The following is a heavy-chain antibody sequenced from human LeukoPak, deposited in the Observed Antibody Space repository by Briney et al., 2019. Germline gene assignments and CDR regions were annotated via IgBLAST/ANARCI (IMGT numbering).Heavy chain of an antibody. J-gene: IGHJ4*02. D-gene: IGHD4-17*01. CDR2: ISSSGSTI. V-gene: IGHV3-11*01. CDR3: AREDYEYYFDY. Sequence: GGSLRLSCAASGFTFSDYYMSWIRQAPGNGLEWVSYISSSGSTIYYADSVKGRFTISRDNAKNSLYLQMNSLRAEDTAVYYCAREDYEYYFDYWGQGTLVTVSS. CDR1: GFTFSDYY.